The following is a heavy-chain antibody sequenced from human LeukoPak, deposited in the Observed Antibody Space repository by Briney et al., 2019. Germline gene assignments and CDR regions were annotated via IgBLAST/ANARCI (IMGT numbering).Heavy chain of an antibody. J-gene: IGHJ4*02. Sequence: SVKVSCKASGGTFSSYAISWVRQAPGQGLEWMGRIIPILGIANYAQKFQGRVTITADKSTSTAYMELRSLRSDDTAVYYCARGKYSSSSPFDYWGQGTLVTVSS. D-gene: IGHD6-6*01. V-gene: IGHV1-69*04. CDR3: ARGKYSSSSPFDY. CDR1: GGTFSSYA. CDR2: IIPILGIA.